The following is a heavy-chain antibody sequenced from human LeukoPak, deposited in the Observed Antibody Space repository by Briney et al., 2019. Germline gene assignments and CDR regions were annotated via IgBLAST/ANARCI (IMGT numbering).Heavy chain of an antibody. D-gene: IGHD4-23*01. CDR2: TLYDGSDK. CDR1: GFTFSRYT. J-gene: IGHJ2*01. CDR3: ARDNYGGYFDL. Sequence: PRRSLRLFCVASGFTFSRYTMQWVRQAPGKGLEWVAGTLYDGSDKYYVDSVKGRFTNSRDNSKNTLYLQMNSLTTEDTAVYYCARDNYGGYFDLWGRGTLVSVS. V-gene: IGHV3-30*04.